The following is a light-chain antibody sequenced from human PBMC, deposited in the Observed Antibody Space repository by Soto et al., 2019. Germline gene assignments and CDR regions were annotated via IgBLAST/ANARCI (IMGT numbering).Light chain of an antibody. CDR3: TSYTGSSTLV. J-gene: IGLJ1*01. V-gene: IGLV2-14*01. CDR1: SSDIGDYDY. Sequence: QSVLTQPASVSGSPGQSITISCTGTSSDIGDYDYVSWYQQHPGKAPKLMIYEVSHRPSGISSRFSGSKSGNSASLTISGLQTEDDADYHCTSYTGSSTLVFGTGTKVTVL. CDR2: EVS.